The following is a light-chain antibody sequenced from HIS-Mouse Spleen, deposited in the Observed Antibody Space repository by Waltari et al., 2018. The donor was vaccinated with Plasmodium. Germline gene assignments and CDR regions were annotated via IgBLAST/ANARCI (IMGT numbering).Light chain of an antibody. CDR2: EGS. CDR3: CSYAGSSTFV. CDR1: SSEVGSYNL. V-gene: IGLV2-23*03. Sequence: QSALTQPASVSGSPGQSITISCTGTSSEVGSYNLVSGYQQHPGKAPKLMIYEGSKRPPWVFNRFSGSKSGNTASLTISGLQAEDEADYYCCSYAGSSTFVFGGGTKLTVL. J-gene: IGLJ3*02.